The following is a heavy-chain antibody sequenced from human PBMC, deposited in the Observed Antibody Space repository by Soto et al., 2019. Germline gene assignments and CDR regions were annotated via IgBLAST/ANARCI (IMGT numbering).Heavy chain of an antibody. D-gene: IGHD3-10*01. Sequence: QVTLKESGPVLVKPTETLTLTCTVSGFSLSNARMGVSWIRQPPGKALEWLAHIFSNDEKSYSTALKSRITISKDTSKSQVVLTMTNMDPVDTATYYCARGFITMVRGAVEIYYFDYWGQGTLVTVSS. CDR3: ARGFITMVRGAVEIYYFDY. J-gene: IGHJ4*02. CDR1: GFSLSNARMG. CDR2: IFSNDEK. V-gene: IGHV2-26*01.